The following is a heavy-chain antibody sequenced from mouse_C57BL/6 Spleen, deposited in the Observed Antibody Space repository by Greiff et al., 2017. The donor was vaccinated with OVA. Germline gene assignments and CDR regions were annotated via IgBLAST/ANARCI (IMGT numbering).Heavy chain of an antibody. J-gene: IGHJ3*01. CDR3: ARGYYGSSDWFAY. CDR1: GYTFTSSW. CDR2: IDPNSGGT. V-gene: IGHV1-72*01. Sequence: VKLVESGAELVKPGASVKLSCKASGYTFTSSWMHWVKQRPGRGLEWIGRIDPNSGGTKYNEKFKSKATLTVDKPSSTAYMQLSSLTSEDSAVYYCARGYYGSSDWFAYWGQGTLVTVSA. D-gene: IGHD1-1*01.